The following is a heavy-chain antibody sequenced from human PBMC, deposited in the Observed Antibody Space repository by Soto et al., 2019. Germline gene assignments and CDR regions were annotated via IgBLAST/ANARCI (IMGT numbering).Heavy chain of an antibody. CDR2: ISSSGSSFK. CDR3: ARGDPKIRDYYFYYMDV. D-gene: IGHD3-16*01. J-gene: IGHJ6*03. V-gene: IGHV3-21*02. CDR1: GFTFSEYS. Sequence: EVLLVESGGGLVKPGGSLRLSCAASGFTFSEYSMNWVRQAPGRGLEWVSFISSSGSSFKYNADSVKGRFTISRDNAKNSVYLRMHSLRDEDTAVYYCARGDPKIRDYYFYYMDVWGKGTTVTVSS.